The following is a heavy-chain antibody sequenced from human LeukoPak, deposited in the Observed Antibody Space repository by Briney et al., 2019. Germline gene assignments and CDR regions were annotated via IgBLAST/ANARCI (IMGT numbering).Heavy chain of an antibody. CDR3: ASLGGITVTGPYDFDY. CDR2: ISGSAGST. D-gene: IGHD1-20*01. CDR1: GFIFGNYA. V-gene: IGHV3-23*01. Sequence: PGGSLRLSCAGSGFIFGNYAMSWVRQAPGKGLEWVSVISGSAGSTYYADSVKGRFTISRDNSKNTLFLQMNSLRGEDTAIYYCASLGGITVTGPYDFDYWGQGTVATVSS. J-gene: IGHJ4*02.